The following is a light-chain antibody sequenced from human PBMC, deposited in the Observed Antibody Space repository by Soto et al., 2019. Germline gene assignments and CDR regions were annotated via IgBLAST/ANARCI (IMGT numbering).Light chain of an antibody. CDR1: QSVSSSY. V-gene: IGKV3-20*01. CDR2: AAS. J-gene: IGKJ2*01. CDR3: QLYGSSPMYT. Sequence: EIVLTQSPGTLSLSPGERATLSCRASQSVSSSYLAWYQQKPGQAPRLLIYAASSRATGIPDTFSGSGFGTEFTLTISRLEPEDFAVYYCQLYGSSPMYTFGQGTKLEIK.